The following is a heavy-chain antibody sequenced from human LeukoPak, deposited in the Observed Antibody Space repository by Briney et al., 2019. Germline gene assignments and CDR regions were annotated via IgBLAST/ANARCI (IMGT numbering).Heavy chain of an antibody. Sequence: PGGSLRLSCAASGFTYSRFSMSWVRQAPGKGLEWVANIKQDGSEKYYVDSVKGRFTISRDNAKNSLYLQMSSLRAEDTAVYYCARELRYIWTQLGSDFFDYWGQGTLVTVSS. CDR3: ARELRYIWTQLGSDFFDY. CDR2: IKQDGSEK. J-gene: IGHJ4*02. CDR1: GFTYSRFS. V-gene: IGHV3-7*01. D-gene: IGHD1-20*01.